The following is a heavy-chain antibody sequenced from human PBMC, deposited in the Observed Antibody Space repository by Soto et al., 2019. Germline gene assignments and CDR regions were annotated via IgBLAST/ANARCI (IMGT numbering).Heavy chain of an antibody. Sequence: PGESLKISCKGSGYSFTSYWISWVRQMPGKGLEWMGRIDPSDSYTNYSPSFQGHVTISADKSISTAYLQWSSLKASDTAMYYCAREGNLEYSSSSSGYYHYYYGMDVWGQGTTVTVSS. J-gene: IGHJ6*02. V-gene: IGHV5-10-1*01. CDR2: IDPSDSYT. D-gene: IGHD6-6*01. CDR3: AREGNLEYSSSSSGYYHYYYGMDV. CDR1: GYSFTSYW.